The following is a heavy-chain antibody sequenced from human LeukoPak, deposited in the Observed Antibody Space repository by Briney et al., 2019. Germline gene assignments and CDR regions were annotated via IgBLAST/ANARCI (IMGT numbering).Heavy chain of an antibody. CDR1: GGTFSSYA. J-gene: IGHJ6*02. CDR2: IIPIFGTA. CDR3: ASSMVRGVWEDV. Sequence: ASVKVSCKASGGTFSSYAISWVRQAPGQGLEWMGGIIPIFGTANYAQKFQGRVTITADESTSTAYMELSSLRSEDMAVYYCASSMVRGVWEDVWGQGTTVTVSS. D-gene: IGHD3-10*01. V-gene: IGHV1-69*13.